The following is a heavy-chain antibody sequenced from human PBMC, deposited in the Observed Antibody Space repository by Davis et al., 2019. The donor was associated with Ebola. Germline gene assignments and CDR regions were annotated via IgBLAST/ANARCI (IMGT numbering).Heavy chain of an antibody. CDR3: ASCSGWYKVDY. CDR2: INHSGST. J-gene: IGHJ4*02. Sequence: PSETLSPTCAVYGGSFSGYYWSWIRQPPGKGLEWIGEINHSGSTNYNPSLKSRVTISVDTSKNQFSLKLSSVNAADTAVYYCASCSGWYKVDYWGQGTLVTVSS. V-gene: IGHV4-34*01. CDR1: GGSFSGYY. D-gene: IGHD6-19*01.